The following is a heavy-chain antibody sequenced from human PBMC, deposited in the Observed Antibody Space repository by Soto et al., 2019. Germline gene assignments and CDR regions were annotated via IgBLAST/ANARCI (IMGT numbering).Heavy chain of an antibody. CDR1: GGSISSGDYY. Sequence: QVQLQESGPGLVKPSQTLSLTCTVSGGSISSGDYYWSWIRQPPGTGLEWIGYIYYSGSTYYIPDLTSRVTIPLDTSKITVSQTLSSVTAAYTAVYYWARARGARSFDYWGQGTLVTVSS. J-gene: IGHJ4*02. CDR2: IYYSGST. CDR3: ARARGARSFDY. V-gene: IGHV4-30-4*01.